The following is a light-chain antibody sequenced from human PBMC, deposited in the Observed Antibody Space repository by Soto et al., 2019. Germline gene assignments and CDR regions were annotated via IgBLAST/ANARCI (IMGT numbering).Light chain of an antibody. V-gene: IGKV3-15*01. CDR3: QQYNNWPLT. Sequence: EIVMTQSPATLSVSPGERATLSCRASQSVSSNLAWYQQKPGQAPRLLIYGASTRATGIPARFSGSGSGTEFTLTISSLQSEDFAVYYCQQYNNWPLTFGGVTKLDIK. CDR1: QSVSSN. CDR2: GAS. J-gene: IGKJ4*01.